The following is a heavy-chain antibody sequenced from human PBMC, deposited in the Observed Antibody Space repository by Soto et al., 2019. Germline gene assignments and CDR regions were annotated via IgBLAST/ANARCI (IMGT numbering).Heavy chain of an antibody. J-gene: IGHJ3*02. D-gene: IGHD3-10*02. CDR2: ITHDGSSA. CDR3: ADLFAGFDI. Sequence: EVQVVESGGDLVQPGGSLRLSCVGSGFTFSSHWMHWVRQAPGKGLVWVAHITHDGSSATYADSVKGRFTISRDNAKNTLYLQMNTLRCEDTAVYYCADLFAGFDIWGQGTMVTVSS. CDR1: GFTFSSHW. V-gene: IGHV3-74*01.